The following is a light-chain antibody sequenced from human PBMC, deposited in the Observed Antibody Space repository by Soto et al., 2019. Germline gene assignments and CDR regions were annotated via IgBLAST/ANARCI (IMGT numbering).Light chain of an antibody. J-gene: IGKJ1*01. CDR3: QQYATYPRT. CDR1: QSFRGT. V-gene: IGKV1-5*01. Sequence: DVHMTLSPSTLSGSVGNRVTITCRASQSFRGTLAWYQQKPRNAPKLLIYDASSLERGVASRFSGSGSGTEFTLTISSLQPDDFATYCCQQYATYPRTFGQGTKVDI. CDR2: DAS.